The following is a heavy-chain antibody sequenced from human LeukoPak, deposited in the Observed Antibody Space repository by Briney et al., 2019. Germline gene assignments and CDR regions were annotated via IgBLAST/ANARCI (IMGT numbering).Heavy chain of an antibody. V-gene: IGHV1-18*01. CDR3: ARDNSVRDEAWWFNP. D-gene: IGHD5-24*01. J-gene: IGHJ5*02. CDR1: GYTLTSYG. CDR2: ISAYNGNT. Sequence: ASVKVSCKASGYTLTSYGISWVRQAPGQGLEWLGWISAYNGNTNYAQKLQGRVTMTTDTSTSTDYLELSSLRSEDTAVYYCARDNSVRDEAWWFNPWGQGTLVTVSS.